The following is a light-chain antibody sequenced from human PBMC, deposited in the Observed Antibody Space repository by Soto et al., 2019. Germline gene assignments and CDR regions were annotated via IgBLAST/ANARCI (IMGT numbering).Light chain of an antibody. V-gene: IGKV3-15*01. Sequence: EIVMTQSPATLSVSPGGRATLSCRASQSVSSNLAWYQQKPGQTPRLLIYGASTRATGIPARFSGSGSGTEFTLTISSLRSEDFAVYYCHQYNNWPPTFGQGTKVDIK. CDR1: QSVSSN. J-gene: IGKJ1*01. CDR2: GAS. CDR3: HQYNNWPPT.